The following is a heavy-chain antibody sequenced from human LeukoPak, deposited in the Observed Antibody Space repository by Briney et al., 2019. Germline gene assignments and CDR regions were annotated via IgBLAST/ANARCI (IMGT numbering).Heavy chain of an antibody. CDR3: ATRVAIRPFALEI. Sequence: ASVKVSCKASGYNFNDYYIHWVRQAPGQGLEWMGWIKPDTGGIKYEKKFEGWVTMTRDMSTSTAYMEMRRLRSNDTALYYCATRVAIRPFALEIWGQGTVVIVSS. CDR2: IKPDTGGI. J-gene: IGHJ3*02. CDR1: GYNFNDYY. V-gene: IGHV1-2*04. D-gene: IGHD6-6*01.